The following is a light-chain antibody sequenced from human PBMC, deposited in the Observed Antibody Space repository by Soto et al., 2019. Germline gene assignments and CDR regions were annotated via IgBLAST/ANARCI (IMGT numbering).Light chain of an antibody. J-gene: IGKJ5*01. CDR2: GAS. V-gene: IGKV3D-20*02. Sequence: ENVLTQSPGTLSLSPGDRATLSCRASQSFSSSYLAWYQQKPGQAPRLLIYGASIRATGIPDRFSGSGSGTDFTLTISRLEPEDFAIYYCQQRSNWPSITFGQGTRLEIK. CDR1: QSFSSSY. CDR3: QQRSNWPSIT.